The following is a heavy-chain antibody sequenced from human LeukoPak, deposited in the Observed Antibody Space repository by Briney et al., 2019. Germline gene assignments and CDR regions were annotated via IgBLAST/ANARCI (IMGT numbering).Heavy chain of an antibody. CDR2: ISTNTGNP. J-gene: IGHJ4*02. D-gene: IGHD3-22*01. CDR3: ARITGYYDSSGYFSFDY. V-gene: IGHV7-4-1*02. Sequence: GASVKVSCKASGYTFTSYAMNWVRQAPGQGLERMGWISTNTGNPTYAQGFTGRFVFSLDTSVSTAYLQISSLKAEDTAVYYCARITGYYDSSGYFSFDYWGQGTLVTVSS. CDR1: GYTFTSYA.